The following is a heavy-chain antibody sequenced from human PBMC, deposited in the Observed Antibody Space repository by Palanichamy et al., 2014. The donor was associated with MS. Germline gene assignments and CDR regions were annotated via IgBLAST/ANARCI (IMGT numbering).Heavy chain of an antibody. CDR3: AREYRSSAGKAADH. D-gene: IGHD6-6*01. V-gene: IGHV3-48*03. CDR2: ISSSGSTI. J-gene: IGHJ4*02. CDR1: GFTFSSYE. Sequence: EVQLVESGGGLVQPGESLRLSCAVSGFTFSSYEMNWVRQAPGKGLEWVSYISSSGSTIYYADSVKGRLTISRDNAKNSLYLQMNSLRVEDTAVYYCAREYRSSAGKAADHWGQGTLVTVSS.